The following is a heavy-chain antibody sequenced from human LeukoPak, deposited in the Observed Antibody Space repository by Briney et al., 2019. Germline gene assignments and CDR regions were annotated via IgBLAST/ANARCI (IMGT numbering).Heavy chain of an antibody. D-gene: IGHD1-26*01. V-gene: IGHV3-21*01. J-gene: IGHJ4*02. CDR3: ASNMYSENYYLYPF. CDR2: ISGSSSYI. Sequence: GGSLRLSCAASGFTFSSYNMNWVRLAPGKGLEWVSSISGSSSYIYYADSVKGRFTISRDNAKNSLYLQMNSLRAEDTAVYYCASNMYSENYYLYPFWGQGTLVTVSS. CDR1: GFTFSSYN.